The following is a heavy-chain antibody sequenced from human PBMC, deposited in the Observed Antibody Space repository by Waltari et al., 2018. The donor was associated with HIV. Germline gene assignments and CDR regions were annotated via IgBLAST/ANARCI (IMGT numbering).Heavy chain of an antibody. CDR3: AREVAAAALIGGNWFDP. CDR1: GGSISSSNW. D-gene: IGHD6-13*01. CDR2: IYHSGST. Sequence: QVQLQESGPGLVKPSGTLSLTCAVSGGSISSSNWWSWVRQPPGKGLEWIGEIYHSGSTSYNPSLKSRVTISVDKSKNQFSLKLSSVTAADTAVYYCAREVAAAALIGGNWFDPWGQGTLVTVSS. J-gene: IGHJ5*02. V-gene: IGHV4-4*02.